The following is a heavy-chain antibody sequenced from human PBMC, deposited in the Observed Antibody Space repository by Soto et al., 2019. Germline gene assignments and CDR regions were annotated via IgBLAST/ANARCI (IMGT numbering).Heavy chain of an antibody. V-gene: IGHV1-18*01. CDR3: XMVDNYVTPTPQDV. CDR2: ISPYSGNT. Sequence: QVQLVQSGDEVRKPGSSVKVSCKASGYIFVNYGIAWVRQAPGQGLEWMGWISPYSGNTHYASKVQGRLTMTTDTXXXXXXXXXXXXXSXXXXVXXXXMVDNYVTPTPQDVWGQGTTVTVSS. D-gene: IGHD3-16*01. CDR1: GYIFVNYG. J-gene: IGHJ6*02.